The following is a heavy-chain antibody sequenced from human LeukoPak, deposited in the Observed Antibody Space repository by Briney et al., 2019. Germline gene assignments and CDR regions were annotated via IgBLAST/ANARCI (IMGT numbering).Heavy chain of an antibody. V-gene: IGHV5-51*01. CDR3: ARQEYCSGGSCYTWFDP. D-gene: IGHD2-15*01. CDR2: IYPGDSDT. CDR1: GYSFTSYW. Sequence: GESLQISCKGSGYSFTSYWIGWVRQMPGKGLEWMGIIYPGDSDTRYSPSFQGQVTISADKSISTAYLQWSSLKASHTAMYYCARQEYCSGGSCYTWFDPWGQGTLVTVSS. J-gene: IGHJ5*02.